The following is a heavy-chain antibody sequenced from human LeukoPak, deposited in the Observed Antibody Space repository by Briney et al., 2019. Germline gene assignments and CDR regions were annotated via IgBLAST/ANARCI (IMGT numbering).Heavy chain of an antibody. V-gene: IGHV3-30*02. CDR1: GFTFSNYG. J-gene: IGHJ6*03. CDR2: IRYDGNNK. CDR3: AKGFMRWGEVYYMDV. D-gene: IGHD3-16*01. Sequence: GGSLRLSCGASGFTFSNYGMLWVRQAPGKGLEWVAFIRYDGNNKLYADSMKGRFTISRDNSKNTLYLHINSLRAEDTAVYYCAKGFMRWGEVYYMDVWGKGTTVTVSS.